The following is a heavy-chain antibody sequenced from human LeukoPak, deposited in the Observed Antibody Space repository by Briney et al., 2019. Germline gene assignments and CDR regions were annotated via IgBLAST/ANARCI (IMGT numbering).Heavy chain of an antibody. CDR3: ARAAPDSGYCSGGSCFDY. D-gene: IGHD2-15*01. V-gene: IGHV3-53*01. CDR2: IYSGGST. CDR1: GFTVSSNY. J-gene: IGHJ4*02. Sequence: GGSLRLSCAASGFTVSSNYMSWVRQAPEKGLEWVSVIYSGGSTYYADSVKGRFTISRDNSKNTLYLQMNSLRAEDTAVYYCARAAPDSGYCSGGSCFDYWGQGTLVTVSS.